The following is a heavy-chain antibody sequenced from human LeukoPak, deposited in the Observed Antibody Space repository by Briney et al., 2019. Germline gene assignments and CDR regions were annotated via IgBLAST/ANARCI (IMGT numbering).Heavy chain of an antibody. V-gene: IGHV3-66*03. J-gene: IGHJ4*02. CDR3: ARSWKLLQNFDS. CDR2: IYSGST. Sequence: GGSLRLSCTVSGFTVSSNSMSWVRQAPGKGLEWVSFIYSGSTHYSDSVKGRFTISRDNSKNTLYLQMNNLRDEDTAVYFCARSWKLLQNFDSWGQGTLVTVSS. D-gene: IGHD1-26*01. CDR1: GFTVSSNS.